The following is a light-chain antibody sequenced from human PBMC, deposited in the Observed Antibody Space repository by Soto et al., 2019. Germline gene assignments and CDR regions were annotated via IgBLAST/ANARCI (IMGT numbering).Light chain of an antibody. V-gene: IGKV1-39*01. CDR1: QSISNY. CDR3: QQSYTTPWT. J-gene: IGKJ1*01. CDR2: GAS. Sequence: DIQMTQSPSSLSASVGDRVTITCRASQSISNYLSWYQQTPGKAPNLLIYGASSLQSGVPSRFSGIGSGTDFTLTISSLQPEDFATYYCQQSYTTPWTFGQGTKVEIK.